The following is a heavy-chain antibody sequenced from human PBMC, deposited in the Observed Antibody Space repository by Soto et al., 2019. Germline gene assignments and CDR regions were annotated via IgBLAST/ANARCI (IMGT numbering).Heavy chain of an antibody. CDR2: IKSKTDGGTT. CDR3: TTGGLSSGWRYYYYYYGMDV. Sequence: GGSLRLSCAASGFTFSNAWMNWVRQAPGKGLEWVGRIKSKTDGGTTDYAAPVKGRFTISRDDSKNTLYLQMNSLKTEDTAVYYCTTGGLSSGWRYYYYYYGMDVWGQGTTVTVSS. CDR1: GFTFSNAW. D-gene: IGHD6-19*01. V-gene: IGHV3-15*07. J-gene: IGHJ6*02.